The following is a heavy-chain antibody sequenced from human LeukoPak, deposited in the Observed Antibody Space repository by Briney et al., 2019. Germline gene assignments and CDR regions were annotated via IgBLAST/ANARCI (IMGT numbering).Heavy chain of an antibody. D-gene: IGHD5-12*01. CDR1: GFAFTSSA. CDR2: IVVGSGNT. CDR3: AAESVVATITYIDY. Sequence: ASVKVSCKASGFAFTSSAVQWVRQARGQRLEWIGWIVVGSGNTNYAQKFQERVTITRDMSTSTAYMELSSLRSEDTAVYYCAAESVVATITYIDYWGQGTLVTVSS. J-gene: IGHJ4*02. V-gene: IGHV1-58*01.